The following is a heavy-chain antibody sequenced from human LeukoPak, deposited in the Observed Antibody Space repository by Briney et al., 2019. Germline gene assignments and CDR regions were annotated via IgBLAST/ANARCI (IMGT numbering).Heavy chain of an antibody. CDR3: ARVADGKGYPFDY. CDR1: GGSINSNNW. J-gene: IGHJ4*02. V-gene: IGHV4-4*02. CDR2: IYHSGST. D-gene: IGHD5-18*01. Sequence: SETLSLTCAVSGGSINSNNWWSWVRQPPGKGLEWIGEIYHSGSTNYNPSLKSRVTISVDKSKNQFSLTLSSVTAADTAVYYCARVADGKGYPFDYWGQGTLVTVSS.